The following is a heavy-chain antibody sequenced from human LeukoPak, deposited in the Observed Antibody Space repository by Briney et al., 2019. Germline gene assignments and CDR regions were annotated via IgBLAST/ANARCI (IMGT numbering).Heavy chain of an antibody. CDR3: ARGVYIAAAQYGY. CDR1: GGSISSYY. CDR2: IYYSGTT. Sequence: SETLSLTCTVSGGSISSYYWSWIRQPPGKGLEWIGYIYYSGTTNYNPSLKSRVTISVDTSKNQFSLKLSSVTAADTAVYHCARGVYIAAAQYGYWGQGTLVTVSS. V-gene: IGHV4-59*01. J-gene: IGHJ4*02. D-gene: IGHD6-13*01.